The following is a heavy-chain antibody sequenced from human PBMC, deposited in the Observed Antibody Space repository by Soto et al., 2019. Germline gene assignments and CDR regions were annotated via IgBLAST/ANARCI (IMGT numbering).Heavy chain of an antibody. V-gene: IGHV4-34*01. CDR3: ARDIITVIGGEIYYYFGMDV. CDR2: INQSGTT. D-gene: IGHD2-21*01. J-gene: IGHJ6*02. CDR1: GGSFREYY. Sequence: SETLSLTCAVNGGSFREYYWSWLRQPPGKGLEWIGEINQSGTTHYNPSLKRRINISIDTSKNQFSLNLTSVTAADTATYYCARDIITVIGGEIYYYFGMDVGGQGPRSTFPS.